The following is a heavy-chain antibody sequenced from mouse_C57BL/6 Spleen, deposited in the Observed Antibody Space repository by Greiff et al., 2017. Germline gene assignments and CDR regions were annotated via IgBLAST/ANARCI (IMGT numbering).Heavy chain of an antibody. CDR1: GFNIKDYY. CDR3: TTEEAYYMRGWFAY. J-gene: IGHJ3*01. V-gene: IGHV14-1*01. D-gene: IGHD2-12*01. CDR2: IDPEDGDT. Sequence: EVPLQQSGAELVRPGASVKLSCTASGFNIKDYYMHWVKQRPEQGLEWIGRIDPEDGDTEYAPKFQGKATMTADTSSNTAYLQLSSLTSEDTAVYYCTTEEAYYMRGWFAYWGQGTLVTVSA.